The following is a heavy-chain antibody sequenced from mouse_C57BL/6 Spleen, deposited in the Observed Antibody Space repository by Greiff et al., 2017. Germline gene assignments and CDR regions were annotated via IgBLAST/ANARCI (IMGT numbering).Heavy chain of an antibody. V-gene: IGHV1-80*01. CDR3: ARRYYGRSQYYFDY. CDR2: IYPGDGDT. CDR1: GYAFSSYW. J-gene: IGHJ2*01. D-gene: IGHD1-1*01. Sequence: VQLQQSGAELVKPGASVKISCKASGYAFSSYWMNWVKQRLGKGLEWIGQIYPGDGDTNYNGKFKGKATLTADKSSTTAYMQLSILTSEDSGVYFCARRYYGRSQYYFDYWGKGTTLTVSS.